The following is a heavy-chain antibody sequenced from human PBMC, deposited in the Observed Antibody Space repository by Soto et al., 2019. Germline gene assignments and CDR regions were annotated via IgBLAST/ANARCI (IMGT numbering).Heavy chain of an antibody. CDR1: GGSISSGSYY. CDR2: ISYSGST. V-gene: IGHV4-31*02. D-gene: IGHD3-22*01. CDR3: ARGNIINMIVMVLDS. J-gene: IGHJ4*02. Sequence: SETLSLTCAVSGGSISSGSYYWSWSRQRPGQGLEWIGYISYSGSTYYNPSLKSRLTISADTSKNQFALKLSSVTAADTAVYYCARGNIINMIVMVLDSWGQGTLVTVSS.